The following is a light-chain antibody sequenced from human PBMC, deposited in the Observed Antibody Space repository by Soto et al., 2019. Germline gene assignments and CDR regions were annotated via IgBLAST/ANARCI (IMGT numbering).Light chain of an antibody. V-gene: IGKV3-15*01. CDR2: GAS. CDR3: QQYNNWPLT. J-gene: IGKJ4*01. CDR1: QSVSNN. Sequence: EVVMTQSPATLSVSPGERATLSCRASQSVSNNYLAWYQQKPGQAPRLLIYGASTRATGIPARFSGSGSGTEFTLTISSLQSEDFAVYYCQQYNNWPLTFGGGTKVDIK.